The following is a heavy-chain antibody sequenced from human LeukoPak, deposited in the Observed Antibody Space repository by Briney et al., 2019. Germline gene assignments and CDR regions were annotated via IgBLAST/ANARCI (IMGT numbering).Heavy chain of an antibody. CDR1: GFTFSSYG. J-gene: IGHJ6*02. CDR3: ARVGETYCSSTSCIYYYGMDV. V-gene: IGHV3-33*01. CDR2: IWYDGSNK. D-gene: IGHD2-2*01. Sequence: PGGSLRLSCAASGFTFSSYGMHWVRQAPGKGLEWVAVIWYDGSNKYYADSVKGRFTISRDNSKSTLYLQMNSPRAEDTAVYYCARVGETYCSSTSCIYYYGMDVWGQGTTVTVSS.